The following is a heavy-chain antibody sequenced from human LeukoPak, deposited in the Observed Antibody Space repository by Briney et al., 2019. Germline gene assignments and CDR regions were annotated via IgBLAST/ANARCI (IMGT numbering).Heavy chain of an antibody. V-gene: IGHV3-48*01. Sequence: GGSLRLSCAASGFTSSSYTMNWVRQAPGKGLEWVSYIGSSISSSSSTIYYADSVKGRFTISRDDAKNSLYLQMNSLRAEDTAVYYCARGPGGWLQFPPFDYWGQGTLVTVSS. CDR3: ARGPGGWLQFPPFDY. D-gene: IGHD5-24*01. CDR1: GFTSSSYT. J-gene: IGHJ4*02. CDR2: IGSSISSSSSTI.